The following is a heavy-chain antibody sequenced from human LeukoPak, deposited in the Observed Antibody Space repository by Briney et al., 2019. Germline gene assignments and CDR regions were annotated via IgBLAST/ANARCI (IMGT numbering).Heavy chain of an antibody. D-gene: IGHD5-18*01. Sequence: GGSLRLSCAASGFTFSTDAMHSGRQAPGKGLEWVAVISCDGSSKYYADPVKGRFTISRDNSKNTLYLQMNSLRAEDTAVYYCARARSSYGYGDAFDIWGQGTMVTVSS. CDR1: GFTFSTDA. V-gene: IGHV3-30*04. CDR2: ISCDGSSK. CDR3: ARARSSYGYGDAFDI. J-gene: IGHJ3*02.